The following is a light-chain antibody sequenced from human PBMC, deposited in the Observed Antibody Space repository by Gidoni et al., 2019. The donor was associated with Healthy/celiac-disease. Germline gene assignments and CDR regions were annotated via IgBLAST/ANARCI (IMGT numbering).Light chain of an antibody. Sequence: QSALTQPASVSGSPGQSITISCTGTSSDVGGYNYVSWYQQHPGKAPKLMIYEVSNRPSGVSTRVSGSKSGNTASLTISGLQADDEADYYCSSYTSSSTLSYVFGTGTKVTVL. V-gene: IGLV2-14*01. CDR2: EVS. CDR1: SSDVGGYNY. CDR3: SSYTSSSTLSYV. J-gene: IGLJ1*01.